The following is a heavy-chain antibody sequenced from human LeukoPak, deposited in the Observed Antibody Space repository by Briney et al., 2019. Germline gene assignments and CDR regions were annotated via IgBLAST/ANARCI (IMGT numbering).Heavy chain of an antibody. CDR2: IYPGDSDT. J-gene: IGHJ4*02. V-gene: IGHV5-51*01. Sequence: GESLKISCKGSGYSLTSYWIGWVRQMPGKGLGWMGIIYPGDSDTRYSPSFQGQVTISADKSISTAYLQWSSLKASDTAMYYCARPTTAEEIDYWGQGTLVTVSS. CDR3: ARPTTAEEIDY. D-gene: IGHD1-1*01. CDR1: GYSLTSYW.